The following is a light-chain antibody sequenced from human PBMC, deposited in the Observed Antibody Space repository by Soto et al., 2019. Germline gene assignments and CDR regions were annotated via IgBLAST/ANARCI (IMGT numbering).Light chain of an antibody. CDR1: QSVSSY. Sequence: DIVSRPSLSTGSLLPRATTTISCRASQSVSSYLAWYQQKPGQAPRLLIYDASNRATGIPARFSGSGSGTDFTLTISSLEAEDFAVYSCQQRRKLLRVGGGAMVDIK. CDR2: DAS. J-gene: IGKJ4*01. CDR3: QQRRKLLR. V-gene: IGKV3-11*01.